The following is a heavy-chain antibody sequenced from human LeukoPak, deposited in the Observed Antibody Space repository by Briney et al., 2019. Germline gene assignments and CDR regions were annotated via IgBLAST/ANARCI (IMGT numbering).Heavy chain of an antibody. CDR1: GFTFSSYA. CDR2: ISYDGSNK. V-gene: IGHV3-30*04. Sequence: QPGGSLRLSCAASGFTFSSYAMHWVRQAPGKGLEWVAVISYDGSNKYYADSVKGRFTISRDNSKNTLYLQMNSLRAEDTAVYYCAKDYSPSSYYFDYWGQGTLVTVSS. CDR3: AKDYSPSSYYFDY. D-gene: IGHD2-21*01. J-gene: IGHJ4*02.